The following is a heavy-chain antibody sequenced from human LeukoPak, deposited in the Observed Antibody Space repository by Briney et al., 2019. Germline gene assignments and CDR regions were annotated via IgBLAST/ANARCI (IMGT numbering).Heavy chain of an antibody. D-gene: IGHD6-13*01. CDR3: ARGSGSSSWYGGGNWFDP. CDR2: IIPIFGTA. Sequence: SVKASCKASGPTFSSYAISWVRQAPGQRLEWMGGIIPIFGTANYAQKFQGRVTITAAESTSTAYMELSSLRSEDTAVYYCARGSGSSSWYGGGNWFDPWGQGTLVTVSS. CDR1: GPTFSSYA. J-gene: IGHJ5*02. V-gene: IGHV1-69*13.